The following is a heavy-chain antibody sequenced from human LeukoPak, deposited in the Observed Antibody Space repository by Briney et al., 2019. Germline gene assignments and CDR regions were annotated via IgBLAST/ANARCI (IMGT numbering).Heavy chain of an antibody. CDR1: GFSFSSYD. CDR2: ISSSSYI. Sequence: PGESLRLSCAASGFSFSSYDISWVRQAPGKGLEWVSSISSSSYIYYADSVKGRFTISRDNAKNSLYLQMNSLRAEDTAVYYCARGVGFYYGSGSYMFDFWGQGTLVTVSS. J-gene: IGHJ4*02. V-gene: IGHV3-21*01. CDR3: ARGVGFYYGSGSYMFDF. D-gene: IGHD3-10*01.